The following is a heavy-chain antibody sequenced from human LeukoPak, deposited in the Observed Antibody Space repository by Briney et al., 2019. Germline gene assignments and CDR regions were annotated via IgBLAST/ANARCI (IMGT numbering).Heavy chain of an antibody. CDR1: GFHFGDVW. J-gene: IGHJ6*02. D-gene: IGHD2/OR15-2a*01. V-gene: IGHV3-7*01. CDR2: IKQDGSEK. CDR3: ARAPGLYPKNYYGMDV. Sequence: GGSLSLSCVVSGFHFGDVWMSWVRQAPGKGLEWVANIKQDGSEKYYVDSVKGRFTISRDNAKNSLYLQMNSLRAEDTAVYYCARAPGLYPKNYYGMDVWGQGTTVTVSS.